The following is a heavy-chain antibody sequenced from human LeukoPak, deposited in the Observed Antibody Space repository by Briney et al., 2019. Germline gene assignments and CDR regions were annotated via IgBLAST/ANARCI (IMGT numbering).Heavy chain of an antibody. D-gene: IGHD2-15*01. Sequence: GGSLRLSCAASGFTFSSYGMHWVRQAPGKGLEWVAVIWYDGSNKYYADSVKGRFTISRDNSKNTLYPQMNSLRAEDTAVYYCARESYCSGGSCADFDYWGQGTLVTVSS. CDR2: IWYDGSNK. CDR1: GFTFSSYG. V-gene: IGHV3-33*01. CDR3: ARESYCSGGSCADFDY. J-gene: IGHJ4*02.